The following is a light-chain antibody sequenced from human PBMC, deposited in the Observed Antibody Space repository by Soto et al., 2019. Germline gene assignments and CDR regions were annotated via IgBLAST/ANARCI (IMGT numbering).Light chain of an antibody. J-gene: IGKJ1*01. Sequence: EIVLTQSPGTLSLSPGERATLSCRASQSVSSSYLAWYQQKPGQAPRLLTYGASARATGIPARFSGSGSGTDFTLTISRLEPEDFAVYYCQQYGSSGTFGQGTKVDIK. CDR2: GAS. CDR1: QSVSSSY. V-gene: IGKV3-20*01. CDR3: QQYGSSGT.